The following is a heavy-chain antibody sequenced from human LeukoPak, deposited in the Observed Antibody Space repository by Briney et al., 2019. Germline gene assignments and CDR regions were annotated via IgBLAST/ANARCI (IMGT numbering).Heavy chain of an antibody. Sequence: GGPLRLSCAASGFTFSSYAMRWVRQAPGKGLEWVAVISYDGSNKYYADSVKGRFTISRDNSKDTLYLQMNSLRAEDTAVYYCAREPRGYSGYDPFDYWGQGTLVTVSS. CDR1: GFTFSSYA. J-gene: IGHJ4*02. V-gene: IGHV3-30*04. CDR2: ISYDGSNK. D-gene: IGHD5-12*01. CDR3: AREPRGYSGYDPFDY.